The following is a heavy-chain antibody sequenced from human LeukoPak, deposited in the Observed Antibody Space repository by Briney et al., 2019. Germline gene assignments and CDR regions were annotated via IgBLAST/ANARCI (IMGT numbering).Heavy chain of an antibody. CDR3: ARDSGRGGNSDFDY. CDR2: IYHSGST. CDR1: GYSISSGYY. Sequence: SETLSLTCTVSGYSISSGYYWGWIRQPPGKGLGWIGSIYHSGSTYYNPSLKSRVTISVDTSKNPFSLKLSSVTAADTAVYYCARDSGRGGNSDFDYWGQGTLVTVSS. D-gene: IGHD4-23*01. J-gene: IGHJ4*02. V-gene: IGHV4-38-2*02.